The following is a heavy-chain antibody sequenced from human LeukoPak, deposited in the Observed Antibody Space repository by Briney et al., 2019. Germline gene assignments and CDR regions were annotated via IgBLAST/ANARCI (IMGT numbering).Heavy chain of an antibody. D-gene: IGHD3-22*01. CDR3: ARDRALYDSRRGYYYTEDDY. J-gene: IGHJ4*02. Sequence: PGGSLRLSCAASGFTFSNYWMNWVRQAPGKGLEWVAVIWYDGSNKYYADSVKGRFTISRDNSKNTLYLQMNSLRAEDTAVYYCARDRALYDSRRGYYYTEDDYWGQGTLVTVSS. CDR2: IWYDGSNK. V-gene: IGHV3-33*08. CDR1: GFTFSNYW.